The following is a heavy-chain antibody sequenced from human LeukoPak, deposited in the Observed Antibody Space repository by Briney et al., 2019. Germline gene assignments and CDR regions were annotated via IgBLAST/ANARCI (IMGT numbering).Heavy chain of an antibody. Sequence: GGSLRLSCAASGFSVSSYGMNWVRQAPGKGLEWVSYISSSRSIIYYADSVKGRFTVSRDNAKNSLYLQMNSLRAEDMALYYCAKDALSAAAGHFDYWGQGTLVTVSS. D-gene: IGHD6-13*01. CDR1: GFSVSSYG. V-gene: IGHV3-48*04. CDR2: ISSSRSII. J-gene: IGHJ4*02. CDR3: AKDALSAAAGHFDY.